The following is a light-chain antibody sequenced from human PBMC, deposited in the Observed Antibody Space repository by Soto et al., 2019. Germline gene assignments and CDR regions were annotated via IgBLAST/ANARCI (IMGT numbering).Light chain of an antibody. V-gene: IGLV2-14*01. J-gene: IGLJ1*01. Sequence: VRTPPATVSVSPGQSITISCTGTSSDVGRFNFVSWFQQHPGKAPKLLIYEVTKRPSGVSNRFSGSKSGNTASLNISGLQTEDEADYYCSSYTTRSTYVFGTGTKVTVL. CDR2: EVT. CDR1: SSDVGRFNF. CDR3: SSYTTRSTYV.